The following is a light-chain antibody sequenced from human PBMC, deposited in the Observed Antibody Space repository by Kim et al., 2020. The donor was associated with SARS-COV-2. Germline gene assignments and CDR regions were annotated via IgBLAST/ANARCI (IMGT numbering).Light chain of an antibody. J-gene: IGKJ1*01. Sequence: EIVMAQSPATLSVSPGERATLSCRASQSISSNLAWYQQKPGQAPRLLIYGASTRATGIPARFSGSGSGTEFTLTISSLQSEDSAVYYCQQYNKWLMWTFGQGTKVEIK. CDR2: GAS. CDR3: QQYNKWLMWT. CDR1: QSISSN. V-gene: IGKV3-15*01.